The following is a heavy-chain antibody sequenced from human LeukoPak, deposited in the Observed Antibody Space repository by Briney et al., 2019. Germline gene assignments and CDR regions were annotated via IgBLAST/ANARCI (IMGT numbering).Heavy chain of an antibody. J-gene: IGHJ4*02. CDR1: GFTFSSYS. V-gene: IGHV3-21*01. Sequence: GGSLRLSCAASGFTFSSYSMNWVRQAPGKGLEWVSSISISSRYIYYAGSVKGRFTISRDNAKNSLYLQMNSLRAEDTAVYYCARGIAVAGTGFDYWGQGTLVTVSS. CDR2: ISISSRYI. CDR3: ARGIAVAGTGFDY. D-gene: IGHD6-19*01.